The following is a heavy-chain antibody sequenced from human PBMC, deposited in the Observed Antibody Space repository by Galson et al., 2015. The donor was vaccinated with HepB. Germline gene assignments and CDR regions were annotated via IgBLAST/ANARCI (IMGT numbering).Heavy chain of an antibody. Sequence: SLRLSCAASGFTFSSYWMSWVRQAPGKGLEWVANIKQDGSEKYYVDSVKGRFTISRDNAKNPLYLRMNSLRAEDTAVYYCAGDYGDYAGYFDYWGQGTLVTVSS. J-gene: IGHJ4*02. V-gene: IGHV3-7*03. CDR2: IKQDGSEK. CDR1: GFTFSSYW. CDR3: AGDYGDYAGYFDY. D-gene: IGHD4-17*01.